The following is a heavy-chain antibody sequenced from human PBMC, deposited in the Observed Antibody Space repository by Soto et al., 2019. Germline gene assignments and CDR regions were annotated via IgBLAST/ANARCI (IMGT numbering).Heavy chain of an antibody. Sequence: QVQLQQWGAGLLKPSETLSLTCAVYGGSFSGYYWSWIRQPPGKGLEWIGEINHSGSTNYNPSLKSRVTLSVDTSKNQFCLKLSSVTAADTAVYYCARGTNEGVWFDPWGQGTLVTVSS. D-gene: IGHD3-16*01. CDR3: ARGTNEGVWFDP. CDR2: INHSGST. V-gene: IGHV4-34*01. J-gene: IGHJ5*02. CDR1: GGSFSGYY.